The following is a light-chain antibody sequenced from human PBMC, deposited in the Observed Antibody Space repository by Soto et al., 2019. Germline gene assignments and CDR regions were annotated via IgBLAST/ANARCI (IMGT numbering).Light chain of an antibody. V-gene: IGLV2-14*01. J-gene: IGLJ1*01. Sequence: QSALTQPASVSGSPGQSITISCTGTSSDVGGYNYVSWYQQHPGKAPKLMIYDVSNRPSGVSNRFSGSKSGNTASLTISGLQDEDEADYYCSSYKSSNTLYVFGTGTKLTVL. CDR2: DVS. CDR3: SSYKSSNTLYV. CDR1: SSDVGGYNY.